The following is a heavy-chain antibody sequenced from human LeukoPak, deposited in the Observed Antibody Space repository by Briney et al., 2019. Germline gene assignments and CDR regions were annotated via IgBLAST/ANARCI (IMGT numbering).Heavy chain of an antibody. CDR3: ALLAVASDFDY. CDR2: IGSSGSTK. D-gene: IGHD6-19*01. J-gene: IGHJ4*02. V-gene: IGHV3-48*03. Sequence: GGSLRLSCAVSGFPFSFYEVNWVRQAPGQGLEWVSNIGSSGSTKYYADSVKGRLSISRDNAKSSLYLHMNSLRVEDTAVYYCALLAVASDFDYWGQGALVTVSS. CDR1: GFPFSFYE.